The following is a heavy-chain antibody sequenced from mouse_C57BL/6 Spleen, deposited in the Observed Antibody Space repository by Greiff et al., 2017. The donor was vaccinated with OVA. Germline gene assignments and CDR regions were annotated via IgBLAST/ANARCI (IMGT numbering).Heavy chain of an antibody. CDR1: GYTFTDYY. Sequence: VQLQQSGAELVRPGASVILSCKASGYTFTDYYINWVKQRPGQGLEWIARIYPGSGNTYYTEKFKGEATLTAEKSSSTAYMQLSSLTSEDSAVYFCARSLLLRSYWYFDVWGTGTTVTVSS. CDR2: IYPGSGNT. J-gene: IGHJ1*03. V-gene: IGHV1-76*01. CDR3: ARSLLLRSYWYFDV. D-gene: IGHD1-1*01.